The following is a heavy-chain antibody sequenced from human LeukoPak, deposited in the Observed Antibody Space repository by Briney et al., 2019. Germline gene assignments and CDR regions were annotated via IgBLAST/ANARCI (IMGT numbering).Heavy chain of an antibody. V-gene: IGHV4-34*01. D-gene: IGHD2/OR15-2a*01. J-gene: IGHJ5*01. CDR2: VNQRGTI. Sequence: PSETPSLTCGLNGGSFGDHFWGWFRQSPGKGLEWIGEVNQRGTINSNPSLKSRVAISVETSKNQFSLKLTSVTAADTAVYYCARINLWPGNWIDSWGQGSLVTVSS. CDR1: GGSFGDHF. CDR3: ARINLWPGNWIDS.